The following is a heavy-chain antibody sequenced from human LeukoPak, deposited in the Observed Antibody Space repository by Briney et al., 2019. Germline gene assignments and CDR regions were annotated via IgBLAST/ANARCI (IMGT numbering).Heavy chain of an antibody. Sequence: AGGSLRLSCAASGITVSSNYMSWVRQAPGKGLEWVSVIYSGGSTYYADSVKGRFTISRDNSKNTLYLQMNSLRAEDTAVYYCAREGGDYGDYLGAFDIWGQGTMVTVSS. V-gene: IGHV3-53*01. D-gene: IGHD4-17*01. CDR1: GITVSSNY. CDR2: IYSGGST. CDR3: AREGGDYGDYLGAFDI. J-gene: IGHJ3*02.